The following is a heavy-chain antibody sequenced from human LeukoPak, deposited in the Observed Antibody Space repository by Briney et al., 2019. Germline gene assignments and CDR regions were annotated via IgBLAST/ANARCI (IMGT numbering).Heavy chain of an antibody. CDR1: GFTFSSYA. Sequence: PGGSLRLSCAASGFTFSSYAMHWVRQAPGKGLEWVAVISYDGGNKYYADSVKGRFTISRDNSKNTLYLQMNSLRAEDTAVYYCARDHYDSSGYYGMDVWGQGTTVTVSS. CDR3: ARDHYDSSGYYGMDV. J-gene: IGHJ6*02. CDR2: ISYDGGNK. D-gene: IGHD3-22*01. V-gene: IGHV3-30-3*01.